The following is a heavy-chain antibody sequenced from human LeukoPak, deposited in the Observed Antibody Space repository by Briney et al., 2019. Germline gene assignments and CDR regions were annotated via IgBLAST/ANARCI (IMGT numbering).Heavy chain of an antibody. CDR1: GGSISSYY. D-gene: IGHD2-2*02. Sequence: SETLSLTCTVSGGSISSYYWSWIRQPPGKGLEWIGYIYYSGSTNYNPSLKSRVTTSVDTSKNQFSLKLSSVTAADTAVYYCARVRYCSSTSCYTAYYYYYMDVWGKGTTVTVSS. CDR2: IYYSGST. J-gene: IGHJ6*03. CDR3: ARVRYCSSTSCYTAYYYYYMDV. V-gene: IGHV4-59*01.